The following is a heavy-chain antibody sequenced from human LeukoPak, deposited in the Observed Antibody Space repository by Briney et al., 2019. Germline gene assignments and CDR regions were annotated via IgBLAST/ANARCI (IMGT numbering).Heavy chain of an antibody. D-gene: IGHD4-17*01. CDR3: ARTTSLTASGYDY. J-gene: IGHJ4*02. CDR1: VYTFTNYH. Sequence: ASVKVSSTASVYTFTNYHINWVRQATGQGLEWMGWIKPNNDDRGYAQKFQGRVTITRDTSISTAYMELRSLRSEDTAIYFCARTTSLTASGYDYWGQGTLVTVSS. V-gene: IGHV1-8*03. CDR2: IKPNNDDR.